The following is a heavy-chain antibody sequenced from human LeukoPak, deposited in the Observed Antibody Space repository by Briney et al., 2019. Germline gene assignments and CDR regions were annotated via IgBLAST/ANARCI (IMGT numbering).Heavy chain of an antibody. J-gene: IGHJ4*02. V-gene: IGHV3-7*03. CDR2: IKPGGTTK. Sequence: GRSLRLSCAASGFPFSSYSMTWVRQTPGKGLEWVANIKPGGTTKFYVDSVKGRFTISRDNALNSLYLQMNSLRAEDTAIYYCARSIPYGTTWYGRSDYWGQGTLVTVSS. CDR1: GFPFSSYS. D-gene: IGHD6-13*01. CDR3: ARSIPYGTTWYGRSDY.